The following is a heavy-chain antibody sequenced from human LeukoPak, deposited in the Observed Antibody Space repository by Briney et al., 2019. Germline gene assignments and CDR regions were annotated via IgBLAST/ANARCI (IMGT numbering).Heavy chain of an antibody. J-gene: IGHJ4*02. Sequence: GGSLRLSCAASGFTFSSYSMNWVRQAPGKGLEWVSSISMSSSYIYYADSVKGRFTISRDNAKNSLYLQMNSLRAEDTAVYYCAREVVGASSGDYWGQGTLVTVSS. CDR3: AREVVGASSGDY. D-gene: IGHD1-26*01. CDR2: ISMSSSYI. CDR1: GFTFSSYS. V-gene: IGHV3-21*01.